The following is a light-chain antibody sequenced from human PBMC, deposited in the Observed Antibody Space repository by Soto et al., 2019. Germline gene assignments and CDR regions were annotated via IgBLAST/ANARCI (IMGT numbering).Light chain of an antibody. J-gene: IGKJ3*01. CDR3: QHFNSYPHIT. CDR1: QGISSA. Sequence: AIQLTQSPSSLSASVGDRVTITCRASQGISSALAWYQQKPGKAPKLLIYDASSLESGVPSRFSGSGSGTDFTLTISSLQPEDCATYYCQHFNSYPHITFGPGTKVDIK. CDR2: DAS. V-gene: IGKV1-13*02.